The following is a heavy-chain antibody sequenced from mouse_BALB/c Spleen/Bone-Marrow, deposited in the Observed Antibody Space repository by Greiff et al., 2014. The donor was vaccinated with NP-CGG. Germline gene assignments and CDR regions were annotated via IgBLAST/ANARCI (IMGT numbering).Heavy chain of an antibody. CDR2: IFPGTGTT. Sequence: QVQLQQSGAELVKPGASVKLSCKTSGYTFTSYWIQWVKQRPGQGLGWIGEIFPGTGTTYYNEKFKDKATLTIDTSSSTAYMQHSSLTSEDSAVYFCERKGISTVIATAYYFDYWGQGSTLTVSS. D-gene: IGHD2-4*01. V-gene: IGHV1S132*01. J-gene: IGHJ2*01. CDR1: GYTFTSYW. CDR3: ERKGISTVIATAYYFDY.